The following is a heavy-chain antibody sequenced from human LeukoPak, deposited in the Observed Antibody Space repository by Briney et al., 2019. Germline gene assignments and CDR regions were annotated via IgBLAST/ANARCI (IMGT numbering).Heavy chain of an antibody. CDR1: GFTFCNAC. D-gene: IGHD3-22*01. CDR3: TTDYYDSSGHDY. J-gene: IGHJ4*02. CDR2: IKSKTDGRTT. Sequence: PGGSVTLSCAASGFTFCNACMSWVRQAPGKGLVWVGRIKSKTDGRTTDYAAHVKGRFTISRDDTKNTLHLQMNSLKTEDTAVYYSTTDYYDSSGHDYWGQGTLVTVSS. V-gene: IGHV3-15*01.